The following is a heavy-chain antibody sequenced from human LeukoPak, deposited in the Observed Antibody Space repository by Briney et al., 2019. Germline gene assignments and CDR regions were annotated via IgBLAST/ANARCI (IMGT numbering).Heavy chain of an antibody. V-gene: IGHV1-2*02. CDR2: INPNRGDT. D-gene: IGHD6-19*01. CDR1: GYTFTSYD. Sequence: ASVKVSCKASGYTFTSYDINWVRQATGQGLEWMGWINPNRGDTKPAQKFQGRVTMTRDTSISVAYMELSSLQSDDTAVYYCARNPDEHWLDESENWYFDLWGSGTLVTVSS. J-gene: IGHJ2*01. CDR3: ARNPDEHWLDESENWYFDL.